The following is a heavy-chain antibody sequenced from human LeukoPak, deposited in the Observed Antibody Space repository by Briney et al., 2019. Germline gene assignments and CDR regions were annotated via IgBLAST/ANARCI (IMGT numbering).Heavy chain of an antibody. Sequence: GGSLRLSCAASGFTFSSYWMSWVRQAPGKGLEWVANIKQDGNEKYYVDSVKGRFTISRDNAKNSLYLQMNSLRAEDTAVYYCARDAETEHFDYWGQGTLVTVSS. J-gene: IGHJ4*02. CDR2: IKQDGNEK. CDR1: GFTFSSYW. CDR3: ARDAETEHFDY. V-gene: IGHV3-7*01.